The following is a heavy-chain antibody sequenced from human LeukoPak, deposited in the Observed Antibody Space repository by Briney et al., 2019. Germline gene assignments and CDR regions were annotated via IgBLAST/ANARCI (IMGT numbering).Heavy chain of an antibody. CDR3: AREVVVVVAATIDY. V-gene: IGHV4-4*07. J-gene: IGHJ4*02. Sequence: SETLSLTCTVSGGSISSYYWSWIRQPAGKGLEWIGRIYTSGSTNYNPSLKSRVTVSVDTSKNQFSLKLSSVTAADTAVYYCAREVVVVVAATIDYWGQGTLVTVPS. CDR1: GGSISSYY. D-gene: IGHD2-15*01. CDR2: IYTSGST.